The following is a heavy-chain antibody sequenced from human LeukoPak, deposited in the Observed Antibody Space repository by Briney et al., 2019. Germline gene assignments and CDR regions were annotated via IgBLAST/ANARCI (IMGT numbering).Heavy chain of an antibody. J-gene: IGHJ3*02. D-gene: IGHD2-2*01. CDR1: GYTFTHYG. Sequence: ASVKVSCKGSGYTFTHYGISWVRKAPGQGLEWMGWISVYNGNTNHAQKLQGRVTMTTDTSTSTAYMELRSLRSDDTAVYYCARTTAAAANAFDIWGQGTMVTVSS. CDR3: ARTTAAAANAFDI. CDR2: ISVYNGNT. V-gene: IGHV1-18*01.